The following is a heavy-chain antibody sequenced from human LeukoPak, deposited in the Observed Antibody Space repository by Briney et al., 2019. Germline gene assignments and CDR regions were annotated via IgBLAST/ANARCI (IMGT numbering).Heavy chain of an antibody. CDR1: GGSFSAFF. CDR2: VGHSGSA. J-gene: IGHJ4*02. Sequence: SETLSLTCAVSGGSFSAFFWRWIRQPPGKGLEWIGDVGHSGSADYNPSLRSRVSMSVDTSKNHFSLNLTSVTAADTAVYYCAKTAKYYYGSETYFFFEEWGQGTLVTVSS. CDR3: AKTAKYYYGSETYFFFEE. V-gene: IGHV4-34*01. D-gene: IGHD3-10*01.